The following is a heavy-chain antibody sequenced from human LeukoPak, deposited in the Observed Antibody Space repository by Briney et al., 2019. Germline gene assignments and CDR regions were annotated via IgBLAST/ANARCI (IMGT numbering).Heavy chain of an antibody. J-gene: IGHJ6*03. CDR1: GESFSGSS. CDR3: ARGKTRRGYCSSIECYNLYYSYMDV. CDR2: IDHSGST. D-gene: IGHD2-2*01. Sequence: KPSETLSLTCAVYGESFSGSSWSWIRQPPGKGLEWIGEIDHSGSTNYNPSLKSRVTISVDTSKNQFSLKLSSVTAADTAVYYCARGKTRRGYCSSIECYNLYYSYMDVWGRGTTVTVS. V-gene: IGHV4-34*01.